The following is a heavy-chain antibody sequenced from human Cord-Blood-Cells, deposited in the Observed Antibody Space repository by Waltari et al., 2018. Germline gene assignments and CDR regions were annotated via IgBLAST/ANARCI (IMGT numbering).Heavy chain of an antibody. V-gene: IGHV4-39*01. D-gene: IGHD3-10*01. Sequence: QLQLQESGPGLVKPSETLSLTCTVSGGSISSSSYYWGWIRQPPGKGLEWIGSIYYSGSIYYNPSLKSRVTISVDTSKNQFSLKLSSVTAADTAVYYCARHVNNYGSGSYYYDYWGQGTLVTVSS. CDR1: GGSISSSSYY. J-gene: IGHJ4*02. CDR3: ARHVNNYGSGSYYYDY. CDR2: IYYSGSI.